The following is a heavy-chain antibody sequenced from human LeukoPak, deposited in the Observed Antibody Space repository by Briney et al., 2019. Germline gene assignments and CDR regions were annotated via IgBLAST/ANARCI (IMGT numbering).Heavy chain of an antibody. CDR2: MFYGGTT. CDR1: GDSISSNNYY. CDR3: VTTHFDIVTVSYYFDF. D-gene: IGHD3-9*01. J-gene: IGHJ4*02. V-gene: IGHV4-39*01. Sequence: SETLSLTCTVSGDSISSNNYYYGWVRQPPGKVLEWIGSMFYGGTTYSSPSLQSRVTISVDTSKNQFSLRLSSVTAADTAVYYCVTTHFDIVTVSYYFDFWGQGTLVTVSS.